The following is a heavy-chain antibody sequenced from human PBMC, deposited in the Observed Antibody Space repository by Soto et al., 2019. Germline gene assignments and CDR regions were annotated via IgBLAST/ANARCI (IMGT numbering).Heavy chain of an antibody. D-gene: IGHD6-13*01. CDR2: IYYSGST. V-gene: IGHV4-61*01. CDR1: GGSVSSGSYY. CDR3: ARYKRGSSWSNWFDP. J-gene: IGHJ5*02. Sequence: SETLSLTCTVSGGSVSSGSYYWSWIRQPPGKGLEWIGYIYYSGSTNYNPSLKSRVTISVATSKTQFSLKLSSVTAADTAVYYCARYKRGSSWSNWFDPWGQGTLVTVSS.